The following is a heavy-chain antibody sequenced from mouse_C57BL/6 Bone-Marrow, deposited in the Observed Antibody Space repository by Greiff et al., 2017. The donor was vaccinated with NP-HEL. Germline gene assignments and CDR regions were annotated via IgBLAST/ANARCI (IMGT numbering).Heavy chain of an antibody. CDR1: GYAFSSSW. CDR2: IYPGDGDT. CDR3: ARLGRFAY. J-gene: IGHJ3*01. V-gene: IGHV1-82*01. Sequence: VQLQQSGPELVKPGASVKISCKASGYAFSSSWMNWVKQRPGKGLEWIGRIYPGDGDTNYNGKFKGKATLTADKSSSTAYMHLSSLTSEDSAVYFCARLGRFAYWGQGTLVTVSA. D-gene: IGHD4-1*01.